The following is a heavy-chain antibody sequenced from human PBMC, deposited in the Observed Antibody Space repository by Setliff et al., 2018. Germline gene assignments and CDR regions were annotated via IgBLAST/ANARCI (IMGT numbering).Heavy chain of an antibody. J-gene: IGHJ6*03. V-gene: IGHV4-59*11. Sequence: SETLSLTCTVSGGSISSHYWSWIRQPPGKGLEWIGYIYYSGSTNYNPSLKSRVTISVDTSKNQFSLKLSSVTAADTAVYYCARGQPTYMDVWGKGTTVTVSS. CDR2: IYYSGST. CDR3: ARGQPTYMDV. D-gene: IGHD6-13*01. CDR1: GGSISSHY.